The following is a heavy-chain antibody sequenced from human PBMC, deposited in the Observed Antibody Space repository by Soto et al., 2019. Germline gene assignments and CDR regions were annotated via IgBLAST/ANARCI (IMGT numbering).Heavy chain of an antibody. D-gene: IGHD1-26*01. J-gene: IGHJ2*01. CDR1: GFTFSSYA. V-gene: IGHV3-23*01. Sequence: EVQLLESGGGWVQRGGSLRLSCAGSGFTFSSYAMTWVRQAPGTGLEWVSGISSSGGTTYYADSVKGRFTVSRDNSKHTLYLQMNGLRAEDTAVYYCANPLCGTSAAKWYFHLWGRGTLVTVSS. CDR3: ANPLCGTSAAKWYFHL. CDR2: ISSSGGTT.